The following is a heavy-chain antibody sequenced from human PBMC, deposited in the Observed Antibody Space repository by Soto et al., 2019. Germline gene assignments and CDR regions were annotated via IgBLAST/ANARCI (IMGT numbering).Heavy chain of an antibody. CDR1: GFTFNTFG. Sequence: QEQLVESGGGVVLPGRSLRLSCAASGFTFNTFGMHWVRQAPGKGLEWVAVISYDGSDKYYSDSVRGRCTISRDNSMNALYLQMIRLRTEDTAVFYCAKSPNFYCSSYHCYKYSFDYWGQGTLVTVSS. J-gene: IGHJ4*02. CDR2: ISYDGSDK. CDR3: AKSPNFYCSSYHCYKYSFDY. D-gene: IGHD2-2*01. V-gene: IGHV3-30*18.